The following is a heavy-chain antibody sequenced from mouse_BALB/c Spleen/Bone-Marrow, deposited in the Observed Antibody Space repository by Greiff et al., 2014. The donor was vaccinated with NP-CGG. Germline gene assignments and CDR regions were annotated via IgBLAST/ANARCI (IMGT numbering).Heavy chain of an antibody. V-gene: IGHV14-3*02. J-gene: IGHJ2*01. D-gene: IGHD1-1*01. CDR3: ANYYYGSHFDY. CDR2: IDPANGNT. Sequence: VQLKQSGAALVKPGASVKLFCTASGFNIKDTYMHWVKQRPEQGLEWIGRIDPANGNTKYDPKFQGKATITADTSSNTAYLQLSSLTSGDTAVYYCANYYYGSHFDYWGQGTTLTVSS. CDR1: GFNIKDTY.